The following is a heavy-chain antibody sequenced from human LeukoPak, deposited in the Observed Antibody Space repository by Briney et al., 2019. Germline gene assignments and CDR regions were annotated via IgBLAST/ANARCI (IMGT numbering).Heavy chain of an antibody. CDR3: ARGSSSWYVRYGMDV. D-gene: IGHD6-13*01. V-gene: IGHV4-34*01. CDR2: IYYSGST. Sequence: GSLRLSCAASGFTFDDYAMHWVRQAPGKGLEWIGSIYYSGSTNYNPSLKNRVTISVDTSKNQFSLKLSSVTAADTAVYYCARGSSSWYVRYGMDVWGQGTTVTVSS. CDR1: GFTFDDYA. J-gene: IGHJ6*02.